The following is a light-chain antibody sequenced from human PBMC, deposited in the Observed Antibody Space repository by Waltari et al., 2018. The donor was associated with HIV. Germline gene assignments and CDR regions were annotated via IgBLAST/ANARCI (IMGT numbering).Light chain of an antibody. V-gene: IGLV1-40*01. Sequence: QSVLTQPPSVSGAPGQRVTISCAGSSSNIGADTNVHWYQLLPGAAPKVLIYDNNNRPSGVPDRFSGSKSGTSASLAVSGLQADDETDYYCQSYDNSLNAWVFGGGTKLTVL. CDR3: QSYDNSLNAWV. J-gene: IGLJ2*01. CDR2: DNN. CDR1: SSNIGADTN.